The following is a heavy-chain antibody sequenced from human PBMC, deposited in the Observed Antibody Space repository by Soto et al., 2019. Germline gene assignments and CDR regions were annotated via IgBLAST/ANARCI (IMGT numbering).Heavy chain of an antibody. CDR1: GGTFSNYA. Sequence: GASVLVSCKASGGTFSNYAISWARQAPGQGLEWVGGIIPMFGTSNYAQNFQGRVSITADESTSTAYMELSSLRSEDTAVYYCARGVRTGFYGMDVWGQGTTVTVSS. J-gene: IGHJ6*02. CDR2: IIPMFGTS. CDR3: ARGVRTGFYGMDV. D-gene: IGHD3-10*01. V-gene: IGHV1-69*13.